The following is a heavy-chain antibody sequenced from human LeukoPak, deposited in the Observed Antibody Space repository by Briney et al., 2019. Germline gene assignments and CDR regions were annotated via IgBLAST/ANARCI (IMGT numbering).Heavy chain of an antibody. J-gene: IGHJ4*02. CDR2: IWYDGSNK. D-gene: IGHD5-18*01. CDR3: ARELGYGHGFDY. CDR1: GFTFSSYG. Sequence: GRSLRLSCAASGFTFSSYGMHWVRQAPGKGLEGGAVIWYDGSNKYCADSVKGRFTISRDNSKTPLYLQMNSLRAEDTAVYYFARELGYGHGFDYWGQGTLVTVSS. V-gene: IGHV3-33*01.